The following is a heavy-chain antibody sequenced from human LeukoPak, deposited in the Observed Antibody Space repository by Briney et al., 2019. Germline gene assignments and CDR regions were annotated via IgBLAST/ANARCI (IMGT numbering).Heavy chain of an antibody. V-gene: IGHV4-34*01. CDR3: PSPGGGYCSSTSCYGGGPFDY. CDR1: GVSFSGYY. D-gene: IGHD2-2*01. Sequence: SETLSLTCAVYGVSFSGYYWSWIRQPPGKGLEWIGEINHSGSTNYNPSLKSRVTISVDTSKNQFSLKLSSVTAADTAVYYCPSPGGGYCSSTSCYGGGPFDYWGQGTLVTVSS. CDR2: INHSGST. J-gene: IGHJ4*02.